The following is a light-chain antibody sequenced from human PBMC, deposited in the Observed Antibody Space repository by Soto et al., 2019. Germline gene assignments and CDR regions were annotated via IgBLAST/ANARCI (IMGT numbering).Light chain of an antibody. V-gene: IGKV1-5*01. CDR2: DAS. CDR1: QSISTW. CDR3: QQYETYFRT. Sequence: DIQMTQSPSTLSGSVGDRVTITCRASQSISTWLAWYQQKPGKAPNLLIYDASSLESGVPSRFSGSGSGTEFTLTISSLQPDDFATYYCQQYETYFRTFGQGTKVDI. J-gene: IGKJ1*01.